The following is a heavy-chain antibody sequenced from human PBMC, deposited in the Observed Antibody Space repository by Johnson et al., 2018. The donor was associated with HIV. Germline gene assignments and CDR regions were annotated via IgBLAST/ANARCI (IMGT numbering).Heavy chain of an antibody. CDR2: LFSGGST. V-gene: IGHV3-66*01. Sequence: VQLVESGGGLVQPGGSLRLSCAASGFTVSSYYMTWVRQAPGKGLEWVSVLFSGGSTYYADSVKGRFTISSDNSKNTRYLQMNSLRAEDTAVYSCARGGGCGGDCYSGYDAFDIWGQGTMVTVSS. J-gene: IGHJ3*02. CDR3: ARGGGCGGDCYSGYDAFDI. CDR1: GFTVSSYY. D-gene: IGHD2-21*01.